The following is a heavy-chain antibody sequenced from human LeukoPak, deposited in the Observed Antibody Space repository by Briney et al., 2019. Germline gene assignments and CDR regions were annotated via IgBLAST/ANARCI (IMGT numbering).Heavy chain of an antibody. J-gene: IGHJ4*02. CDR3: AREWPVGYFDWLLSGGPFDY. CDR2: ISSSDSTI. V-gene: IGHV3-48*03. Sequence: GGSLRLSCAASGFTYSSYEMHCVRQAPGKGLEWVSYISSSDSTIYYADSVKGRFTISRDNSKNTLYLQMNSLRAEDTAVYYCAREWPVGYFDWLLSGGPFDYWGQGTLVTVSS. CDR1: GFTYSSYE. D-gene: IGHD3-9*01.